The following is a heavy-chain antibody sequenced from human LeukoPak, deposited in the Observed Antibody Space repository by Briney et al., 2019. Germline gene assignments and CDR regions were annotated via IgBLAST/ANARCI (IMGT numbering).Heavy chain of an antibody. D-gene: IGHD2-8*02. CDR1: GFXFSSYW. Sequence: GGSLRLSCAASGFXFSSYWIHWVRQAPGKGLVWVSRLNGDGSATTYADSVKGRFTISRDNAKNTLYLQMSNLRAEDTAVYYCTRGGVTFDIWGQGTVVTVSS. J-gene: IGHJ3*02. CDR3: TRGGVTFDI. CDR2: LNGDGSAT. V-gene: IGHV3-74*03.